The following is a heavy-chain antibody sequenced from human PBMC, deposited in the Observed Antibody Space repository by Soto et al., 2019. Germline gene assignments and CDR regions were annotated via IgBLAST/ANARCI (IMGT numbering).Heavy chain of an antibody. CDR2: IYYSGST. V-gene: IGHV4-39*01. CDR3: ARHGLSSSALFDY. CDR1: GGSISSSSYY. J-gene: IGHJ4*02. Sequence: SETLSLTCTVSGGSISSSSYYWGWIRQPPGKGLEWIGSIYYSGSTYYNPSLKSRVTISVDTSKNQFSLKLSSVTAADTAVYYCARHGLSSSALFDYWGQGTLVTVSS. D-gene: IGHD6-13*01.